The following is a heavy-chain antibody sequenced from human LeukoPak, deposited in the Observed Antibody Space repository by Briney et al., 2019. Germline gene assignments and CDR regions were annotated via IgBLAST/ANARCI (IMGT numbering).Heavy chain of an antibody. Sequence: GGSLRLSCTASGFTFGDYTMDWFRQAPGKGLEWVGFIRSKVYGGTTEYAASVKGRFTISRDEFKSIAYLQMNSMKTEDTAVYYCTREWKLPGTDFDYWGQGTLVTVSS. CDR1: GFTFGDYT. CDR2: IRSKVYGGTT. D-gene: IGHD1-26*01. CDR3: TREWKLPGTDFDY. V-gene: IGHV3-49*03. J-gene: IGHJ4*02.